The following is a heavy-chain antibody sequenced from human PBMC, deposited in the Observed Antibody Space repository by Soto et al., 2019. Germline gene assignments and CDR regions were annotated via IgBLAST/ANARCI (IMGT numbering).Heavy chain of an antibody. Sequence: SETLSLTCAVYRGSFSGYYWSWIRQPPGKGLEWIGDIGYSGSTHYNPSLTSRVNISIDTSKNQFSLRLSSVTAADTAVYYCARLWFGSVDGLPNNWLDPWGQGTLVTVSS. D-gene: IGHD3-10*01. CDR1: RGSFSGYY. CDR3: ARLWFGSVDGLPNNWLDP. V-gene: IGHV4-34*01. CDR2: IGYSGST. J-gene: IGHJ5*02.